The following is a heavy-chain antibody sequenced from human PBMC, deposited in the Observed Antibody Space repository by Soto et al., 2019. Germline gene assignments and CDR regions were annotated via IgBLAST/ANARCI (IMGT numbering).Heavy chain of an antibody. CDR1: GCTFTSYA. CDR2: INAGNGNT. J-gene: IGHJ6*03. CDR3: ARRGYCSGGSCYSYYYYYMDV. Sequence: ASVKVSCKASGCTFTSYAMHWVRQAPGQRLEWMGWINAGNGNTKYSQKFQGRVTITRDTSASTAYMELSSLRSEDTAVYYCARRGYCSGGSCYSYYYYYMDVWGKGTTVTVSS. V-gene: IGHV1-3*01. D-gene: IGHD2-15*01.